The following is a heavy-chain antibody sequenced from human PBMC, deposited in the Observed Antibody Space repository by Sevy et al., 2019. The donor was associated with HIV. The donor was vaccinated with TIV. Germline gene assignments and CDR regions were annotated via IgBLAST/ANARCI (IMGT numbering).Heavy chain of an antibody. CDR3: ASSLDYGGNDAFDI. CDR1: GFTVSSNY. J-gene: IGHJ3*02. CDR2: IYSGGST. Sequence: GGSLRLSCAASGFTVSSNYMSWVRQAPGKGLEWVSVIYSGGSTYYADSAKVRFTISRDNSKNTLYLQMNSLRAEDTAVYYCASSLDYGGNDAFDIWGQGTMVTVSS. D-gene: IGHD4-17*01. V-gene: IGHV3-53*01.